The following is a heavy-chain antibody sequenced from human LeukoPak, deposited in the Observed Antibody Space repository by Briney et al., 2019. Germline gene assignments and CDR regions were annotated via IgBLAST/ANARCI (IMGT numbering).Heavy chain of an antibody. CDR3: AKGAVVGTIGNFDD. CDR2: ISQDGGTK. V-gene: IGHV3-30*19. CDR1: GFTFSSYG. J-gene: IGHJ4*02. D-gene: IGHD6-19*01. Sequence: GRSLRLSCAASGFTFSSYGMHWVRQAPGKGLEWVAVISQDGGTKFYADSVRGRFTISRDNSKNTLFLQMNTSPEDTAVYYCAKGAVVGTIGNFDDWGQGTLVTVSS.